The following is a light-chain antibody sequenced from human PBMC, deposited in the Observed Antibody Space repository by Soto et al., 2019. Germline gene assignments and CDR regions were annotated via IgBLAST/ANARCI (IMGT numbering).Light chain of an antibody. J-gene: IGKJ1*01. CDR1: QSISSW. V-gene: IGKV1-5*03. Sequence: DIQMTQSPSTLSASVGARVTITCRASQSISSWLAWYPQKPGKAPKLLIYKASSLESGVPSRFSGSGSWTEFTLTISSLQPDDFATYYCQQYNSYSPTFGQGTKVESK. CDR2: KAS. CDR3: QQYNSYSPT.